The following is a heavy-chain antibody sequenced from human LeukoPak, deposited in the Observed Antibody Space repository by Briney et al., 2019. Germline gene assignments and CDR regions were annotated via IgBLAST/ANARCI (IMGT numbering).Heavy chain of an antibody. V-gene: IGHV4-38-2*02. CDR1: GYSISSGYQ. CDR3: ARDPRWLTPDCTSTSCYENYFDP. D-gene: IGHD2-2*01. CDR2: IYHSGSA. J-gene: IGHJ5*02. Sequence: SETLSLTCGVSGYSISSGYQWAWIRRSPGKGLEWIGSIYHSGSAHYNPSLKSRVTISVETSKNQFSLNMYSVTAADTAVYYCARDPRWLTPDCTSTSCYENYFDPWGQGTLVTVSS.